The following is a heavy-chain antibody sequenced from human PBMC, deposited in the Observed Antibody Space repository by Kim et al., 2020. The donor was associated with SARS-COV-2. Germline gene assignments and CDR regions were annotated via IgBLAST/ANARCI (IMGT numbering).Heavy chain of an antibody. D-gene: IGHD4-17*01. J-gene: IGHJ5*02. V-gene: IGHV4-59*01. Sequence: SETLSLTCTVSGGSISSYYWSWIRQPPGKGLEWIGYIYYSGSTNYNPSLKSRVTISVDTSKNQFSLKLSSVTAADTAVYYCARDFGTTNWFDPWGQGTLVTVSS. CDR3: ARDFGTTNWFDP. CDR2: IYYSGST. CDR1: GGSISSYY.